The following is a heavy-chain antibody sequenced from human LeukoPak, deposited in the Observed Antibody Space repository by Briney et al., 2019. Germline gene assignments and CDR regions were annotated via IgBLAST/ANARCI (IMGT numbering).Heavy chain of an antibody. V-gene: IGHV4-34*01. CDR2: INHSGST. CDR1: GGSFSGYY. CDR3: ASRPRRIAVAAADAFDI. Sequence: SSETLSLTCAVYGGSFSGYYWSWIRQPPGKGLEWIGEINHSGSTNYNPSLKSRVTISVDKSKNQFSLKLSSVTAADTAVYYCASRPRRIAVAAADAFDIWGQGTMVTVSS. J-gene: IGHJ3*02. D-gene: IGHD6-19*01.